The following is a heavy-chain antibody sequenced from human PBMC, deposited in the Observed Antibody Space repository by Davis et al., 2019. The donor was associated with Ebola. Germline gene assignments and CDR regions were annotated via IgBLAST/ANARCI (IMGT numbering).Heavy chain of an antibody. CDR3: ARDWEYTTTFEWGLARRGYYGMDV. D-gene: IGHD1-26*01. J-gene: IGHJ6*04. CDR2: ISGSGGST. CDR1: GFTFSSYA. V-gene: IGHV3-23*01. Sequence: GGSLRLSCAASGFTFSSYAMSWVRQAPGKGLEWVSAISGSGGSTYYADSAKGRFTISRDSSKNTLYLQMHSLRAEDTAVYYCARDWEYTTTFEWGLARRGYYGMDVWGKGTTVTVSS.